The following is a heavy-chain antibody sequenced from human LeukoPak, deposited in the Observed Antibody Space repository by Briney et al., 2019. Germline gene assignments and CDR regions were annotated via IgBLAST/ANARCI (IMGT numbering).Heavy chain of an antibody. Sequence: SETLSLTCTVSGGSVSSTTYYWSWIRQPPGKGLEWIASINYSGSTYYNPSLKSRVTISVDTSENQFSLKLRSVTAADTAVYYCARYVVYGSGKYYFDYWGQGTLVTVSS. CDR1: GGSVSSTTYY. CDR2: INYSGST. D-gene: IGHD3-10*01. V-gene: IGHV4-39*01. CDR3: ARYVVYGSGKYYFDY. J-gene: IGHJ4*02.